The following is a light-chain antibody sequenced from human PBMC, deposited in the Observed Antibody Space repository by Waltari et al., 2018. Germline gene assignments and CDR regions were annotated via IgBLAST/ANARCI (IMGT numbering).Light chain of an antibody. Sequence: EIVLTQSPGTLALSPGERATLSCSASQRVGRALAWYQQKPGQAPRLFIYDASSRATGISGKFSGRGSGADFSLTISRVEPGDFAVYFCQMYVRLPVTFGQGTKVEVK. CDR3: QMYVRLPVT. J-gene: IGKJ1*01. CDR1: QRVGRA. V-gene: IGKV3-20*01. CDR2: DAS.